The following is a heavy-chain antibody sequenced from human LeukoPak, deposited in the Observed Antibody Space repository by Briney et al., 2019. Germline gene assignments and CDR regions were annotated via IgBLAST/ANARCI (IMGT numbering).Heavy chain of an antibody. CDR1: GYTFTSYG. Sequence: GASVKVSCKASGYTFTSYGITWVRQAPGQGLEWMGWISAYNGNTNYAQKLQGRVTMTRDTSTSTVYMELSSLRSEDAAVYYCVRDCSSTSCYKPYFDYWGQGTLVTVSS. CDR3: VRDCSSTSCYKPYFDY. D-gene: IGHD2-2*02. J-gene: IGHJ4*02. CDR2: ISAYNGNT. V-gene: IGHV1-18*01.